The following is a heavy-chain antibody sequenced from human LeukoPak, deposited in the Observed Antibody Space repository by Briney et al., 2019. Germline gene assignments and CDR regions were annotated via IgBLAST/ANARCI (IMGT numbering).Heavy chain of an antibody. CDR2: ISAYNGNT. Sequence: ASVKVSCKASGYTVTSYGISWVRQAPGQGREWMGWISAYNGNTNYAQKLQGRVTMTTDTSTSTAYMELRSLRSDDTAVYYCARNYSDSNGPDAPNDYRGQGTLVTVSS. CDR1: GYTVTSYG. J-gene: IGHJ4*02. V-gene: IGHV1-18*01. D-gene: IGHD3-22*01. CDR3: ARNYSDSNGPDAPNDY.